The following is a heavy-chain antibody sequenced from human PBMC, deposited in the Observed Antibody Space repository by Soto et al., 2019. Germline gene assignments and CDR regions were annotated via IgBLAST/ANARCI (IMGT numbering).Heavy chain of an antibody. Sequence: SVKVSCKASGGTFSSYAISWVRQAPGQGLEWMGGIIPIFGTANYAQKFQGRVTITADESTSTAYMELSSLRSEDTAVYYCARGGPYYYDSSGYFRFDYWGQGTLVTVS. CDR2: IIPIFGTA. J-gene: IGHJ4*02. CDR3: ARGGPYYYDSSGYFRFDY. D-gene: IGHD3-22*01. CDR1: GGTFSSYA. V-gene: IGHV1-69*13.